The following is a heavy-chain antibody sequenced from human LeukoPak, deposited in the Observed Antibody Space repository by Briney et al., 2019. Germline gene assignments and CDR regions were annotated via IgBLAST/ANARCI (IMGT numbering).Heavy chain of an antibody. J-gene: IGHJ4*02. CDR1: GGSISSHY. V-gene: IGHV4-4*07. D-gene: IGHD7-27*01. CDR3: ASRKLGNDY. Sequence: SETLSLTCTVSGGSISSHYWNWIRQPAGKGLEWIGRLYTSGSTNYNPSLKSRVTISADTSKNQFSLKLISVTAADTAVYYCASRKLGNDYWGQGTLVTVSS. CDR2: LYTSGST.